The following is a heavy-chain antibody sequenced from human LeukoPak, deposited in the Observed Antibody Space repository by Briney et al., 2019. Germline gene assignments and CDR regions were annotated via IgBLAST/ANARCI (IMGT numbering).Heavy chain of an antibody. CDR3: ARRLGFYCSSTSCYVFDY. V-gene: IGHV5-51*01. Sequence: GESLKISCKGSGYSFTSYWIGWVRQMPGKGLEWMGIIYPGDSDTRYSPSFQGQVTIPADKSISTAYLQRSSLKASDTAMYYCARRLGFYCSSTSCYVFDYWGQGTLVTVSS. CDR1: GYSFTSYW. J-gene: IGHJ4*02. CDR2: IYPGDSDT. D-gene: IGHD2-2*01.